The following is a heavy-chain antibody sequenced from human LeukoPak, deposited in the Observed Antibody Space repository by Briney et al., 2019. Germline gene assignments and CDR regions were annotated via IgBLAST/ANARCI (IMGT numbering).Heavy chain of an antibody. Sequence: GGSLRLSCAASGFTFSSYSMNWVRQAPGKGLEWVSYISTSSSTIYYADSVKGRFTISRDNAKNSLYLQMNSLRDEDTAVYYCARAGYYDTSGYYPYWGQGTLATVSS. CDR1: GFTFSSYS. J-gene: IGHJ4*02. CDR3: ARAGYYDTSGYYPY. CDR2: ISTSSSTI. D-gene: IGHD3-22*01. V-gene: IGHV3-48*02.